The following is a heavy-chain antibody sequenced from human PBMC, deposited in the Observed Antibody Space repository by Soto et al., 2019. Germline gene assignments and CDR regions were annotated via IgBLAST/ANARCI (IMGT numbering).Heavy chain of an antibody. CDR2: IYLDDDK. V-gene: IGHV2-5*02. CDR1: VLSLSTSGVG. Sequence: QITLKESGPTLVKPTQTLTLTCTFSVLSLSTSGVGVGWFRQPPGKALEWLALIYLDDDKRYSPSLKSRLTINKDTSKNQVVLTMTNMDPVDTATYYCAHASTSRGGNYRGQGTLVNVSS. D-gene: IGHD3-16*01. J-gene: IGHJ4*02. CDR3: AHASTSRGGNY.